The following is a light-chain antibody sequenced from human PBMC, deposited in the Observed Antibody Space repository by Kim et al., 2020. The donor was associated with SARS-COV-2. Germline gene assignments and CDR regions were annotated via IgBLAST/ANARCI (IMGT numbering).Light chain of an antibody. CDR1: QSVSRNY. CDR3: QQYGSSPT. Sequence: LTPGERATLSCRASQSVSRNYLAWYQQRPGRAPTVLIYGTSNRATGIPDRFSGSGSGTDFTLTISSLDPEDFGVYYCQQYGSSPTFGQGTKVEIK. V-gene: IGKV3-20*01. CDR2: GTS. J-gene: IGKJ1*01.